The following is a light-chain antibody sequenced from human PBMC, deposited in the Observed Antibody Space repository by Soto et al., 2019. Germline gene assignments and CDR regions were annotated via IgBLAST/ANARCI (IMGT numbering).Light chain of an antibody. CDR2: EVN. CDR3: NAYTSSSTLVV. J-gene: IGLJ1*01. Sequence: QSVLTQPASVSGSPGQSITISFTGTSSDVGVYNYVSWYQQYPGKAPKLMIYEVNNRPSGGSKRFSGSKSGNTASLTNAGLQAEDAADYYCNAYTSSSTLVVFGTGTKLTVL. CDR1: SSDVGVYNY. V-gene: IGLV2-14*01.